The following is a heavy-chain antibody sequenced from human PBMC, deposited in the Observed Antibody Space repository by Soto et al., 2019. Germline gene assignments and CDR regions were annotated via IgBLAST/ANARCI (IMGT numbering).Heavy chain of an antibody. CDR3: GPYSSSWYVNPDAFDI. D-gene: IGHD6-13*01. Sequence: SQTLSLTCVISGDSVSSNSAAWNWIRQSPSRGLEWLGRTYYRSKWYNDYAVSVKSRITINPDTSKNQFSLQLNSVTPEDTAVYYCGPYSSSWYVNPDAFDIWGQGTMVTVSS. J-gene: IGHJ3*02. CDR1: GDSVSSNSAA. CDR2: TYYRSKWYN. V-gene: IGHV6-1*01.